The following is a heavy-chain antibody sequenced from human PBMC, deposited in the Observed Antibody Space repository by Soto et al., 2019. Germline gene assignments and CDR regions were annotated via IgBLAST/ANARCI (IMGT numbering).Heavy chain of an antibody. D-gene: IGHD2-15*01. V-gene: IGHV4-38-2*01. CDR1: GFFISSGNY. CDR2: IFHGGNT. J-gene: IGHJ3*01. CDR3: ARARWYDAFDV. Sequence: SETLSLTCAVPGFFISSGNYWGWIRKPPGKGLEWIGSIFHGGNTYYNPSLKSRVTISVDMSKNQFSLKLNSVTAADTAVYYCARARWYDAFDVWGQGTVVTVSS.